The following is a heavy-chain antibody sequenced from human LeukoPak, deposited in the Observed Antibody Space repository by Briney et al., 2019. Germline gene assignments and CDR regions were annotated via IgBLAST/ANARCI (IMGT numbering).Heavy chain of an antibody. CDR1: GGTFSSYA. Sequence: GASVKVSCKASGGTFSSYAISWVRQTPGQVLEWMGGIIPIFGTANYAQKFQGRVTITADKSTSTAYMELSSLRSEDTAVYYCASRRYYYDSSGYYLGYWGQGTLVTVSS. D-gene: IGHD3-22*01. J-gene: IGHJ4*02. CDR3: ASRRYYYDSSGYYLGY. CDR2: IIPIFGTA. V-gene: IGHV1-69*06.